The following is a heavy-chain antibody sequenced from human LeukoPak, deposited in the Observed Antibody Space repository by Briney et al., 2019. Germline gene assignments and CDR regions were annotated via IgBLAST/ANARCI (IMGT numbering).Heavy chain of an antibody. CDR1: GLTFSTYS. V-gene: IGHV3-21*01. Sequence: GGSLRLSCAASGLTFSTYSMNWVRQAPGKGLEWVSSITRSSSYIYYADSVKGRFTISRDNAKNSLFLQMNSLRAEDTAIYYCARQTVIYGDYSDYWGQGTLVTVSP. J-gene: IGHJ4*02. D-gene: IGHD4/OR15-4a*01. CDR2: ITRSSSYI. CDR3: ARQTVIYGDYSDY.